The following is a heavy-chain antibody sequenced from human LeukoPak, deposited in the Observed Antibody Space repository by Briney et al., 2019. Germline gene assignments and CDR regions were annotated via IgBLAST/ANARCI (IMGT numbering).Heavy chain of an antibody. D-gene: IGHD5-18*01. V-gene: IGHV4-34*01. CDR2: INHSGST. J-gene: IGHJ6*02. CDR3: ARDRAIQLYYYGMDV. Sequence: SETLSLTCAVYGGSFSGYYWSWIRQPPGKGLEWIGEINHSGSTYYNPSLKSRVTISVDTSKNQFSLKLSSVTAADTAVYYCARDRAIQLYYYGMDVWGQGTTVTVSS. CDR1: GGSFSGYY.